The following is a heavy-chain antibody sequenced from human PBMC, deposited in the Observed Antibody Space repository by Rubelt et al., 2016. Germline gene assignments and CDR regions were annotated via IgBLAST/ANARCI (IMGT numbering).Heavy chain of an antibody. CDR2: IYYSGST. J-gene: IGHJ5*02. CDR3: AGDGPATMIVVVPNWFEP. Sequence: QLQLQESVPGLVKPSETLSLTCTVSGGSISSSSYYWGWIRQPPGKGLEWIGSIYYSGSTYYNPSLKSRVIISVDTSKNQFSLKLSSVTAADTAVYYCAGDGPATMIVVVPNWFEPWGQGTLVTVAS. V-gene: IGHV4-39*07. CDR1: GGSISSSSYY. D-gene: IGHD3-22*01.